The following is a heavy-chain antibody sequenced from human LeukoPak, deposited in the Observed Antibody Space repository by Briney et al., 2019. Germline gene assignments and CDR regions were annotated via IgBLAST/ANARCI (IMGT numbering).Heavy chain of an antibody. D-gene: IGHD3-22*01. J-gene: IGHJ4*02. Sequence: GGSLRLSCAASGFTFSSYAMSWVRQAPGKGLEWVSTISGSGGSTYHADSVKGRFTISRDNSKNTLYLQMNSLRAEDTAVYYCAKDRSTYYYDSSGPPDYWGQGTLVAVSS. CDR2: ISGSGGST. CDR1: GFTFSSYA. V-gene: IGHV3-23*01. CDR3: AKDRSTYYYDSSGPPDY.